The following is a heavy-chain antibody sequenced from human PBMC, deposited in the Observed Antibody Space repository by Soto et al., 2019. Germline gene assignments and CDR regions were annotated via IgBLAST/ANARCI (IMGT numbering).Heavy chain of an antibody. CDR1: GGSISRSGYY. CDR3: SRRAPEGFDP. Sequence: NPSETLSLTCTVSGGSISRSGYYWGWIRQFPGKGLEWIGSMYYRENTYYNPSLKSRITMSVDTSKNQLSLNLSSVTAADTAVYYCSRRAPEGFDPWGQGTLVTVSS. V-gene: IGHV4-39*01. J-gene: IGHJ5*02. CDR2: MYYRENT.